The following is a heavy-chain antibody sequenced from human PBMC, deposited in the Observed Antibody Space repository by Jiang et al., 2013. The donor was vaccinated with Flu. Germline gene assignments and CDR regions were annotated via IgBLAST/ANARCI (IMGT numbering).Heavy chain of an antibody. D-gene: IGHD3-16*02. CDR1: GGSFSGYY. CDR2: INHSGST. J-gene: IGHJ4*02. Sequence: ELLKPSETLSLTCAVYGGSFSGYYWSWIRQPPGKGLEWIGEINHSGSTNYNPSLKSRVTISVDTSKNQFSLKLSSVTAADTAVYYCARTMITFGGVIVGGVDYWGQGTLVTVSS. V-gene: IGHV4-34*01. CDR3: ARTMITFGGVIVGGVDY.